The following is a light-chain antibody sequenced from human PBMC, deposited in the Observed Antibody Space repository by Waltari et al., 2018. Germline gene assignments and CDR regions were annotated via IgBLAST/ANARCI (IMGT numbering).Light chain of an antibody. Sequence: EIVLTQSPGTLSLSPGEGATLSCRASQSVGRSLVWYQQKPGQAPRLVISGASSRATGIPNRFGSSGSGTDFSLTISRLEPEDFAVYYCQHYVRLPVTFGRGTKVEIK. CDR1: QSVGRS. CDR3: QHYVRLPVT. J-gene: IGKJ4*02. V-gene: IGKV3-20*01. CDR2: GAS.